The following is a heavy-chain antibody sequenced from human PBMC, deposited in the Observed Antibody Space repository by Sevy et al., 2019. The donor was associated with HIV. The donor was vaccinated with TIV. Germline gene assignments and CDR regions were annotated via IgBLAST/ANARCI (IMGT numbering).Heavy chain of an antibody. Sequence: GGSLRLSCAASGFAFSTYAMSWVRQAPGKGLEWVSATSGSAAVTFSADSVKGRFTISRDNSKNTLYRQMNNLRAEDTAIYYCAKARYGSGWYVLDYWGQGTLVTVSS. CDR1: GFAFSTYA. D-gene: IGHD6-19*01. V-gene: IGHV3-23*01. J-gene: IGHJ4*02. CDR2: TSGSAAVT. CDR3: AKARYGSGWYVLDY.